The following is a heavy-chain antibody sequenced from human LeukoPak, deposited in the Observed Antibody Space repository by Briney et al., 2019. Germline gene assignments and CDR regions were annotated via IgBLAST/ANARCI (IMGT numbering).Heavy chain of an antibody. V-gene: IGHV3-74*01. J-gene: IGHJ2*01. CDR2: ISSDGTIT. D-gene: IGHD6-19*01. CDR3: ARVNSSGWPYWYFDL. CDR1: GFTFSSYW. Sequence: GGSLRLSCAASGFTFSSYWMHWVRQAPGKGLVWVSRISSDGTITTYADSVKGRFTISRDNAKNTLYLQMNSLRAEDTAVYYRARVNSSGWPYWYFDLWGRGTLVTVSS.